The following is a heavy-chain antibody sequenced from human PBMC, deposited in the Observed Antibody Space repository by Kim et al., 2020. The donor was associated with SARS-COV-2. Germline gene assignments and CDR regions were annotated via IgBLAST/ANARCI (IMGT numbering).Heavy chain of an antibody. CDR2: ISAYNGNT. CDR1: GYTFTSYG. Sequence: ASVKVSCKASGYTFTSYGISWVRQAPGQGLEWMGWISAYNGNTNYAQKLQGRVTMTTDTSTSTAYMELRSLRSDDTAVYYCARDPPDIVDDYYYYGMDVWGQGTTVTVSS. J-gene: IGHJ6*02. D-gene: IGHD2-15*01. CDR3: ARDPPDIVDDYYYYGMDV. V-gene: IGHV1-18*01.